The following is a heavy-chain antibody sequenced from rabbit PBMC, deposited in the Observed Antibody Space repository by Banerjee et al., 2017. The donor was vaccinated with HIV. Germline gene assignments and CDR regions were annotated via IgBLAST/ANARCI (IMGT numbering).Heavy chain of an antibody. CDR3: ARTSGSGWSFDL. D-gene: IGHD8-1*01. CDR1: GIDFSSSCY. CDR2: IYTTSGFT. V-gene: IGHV1S40*01. J-gene: IGHJ4*01. Sequence: GIDFSSSCYMCWVRQAPGKGLEWIACIYTTSGFTYYASWAKGRFTISKTSSTTVTLQMTSLTAADTATYFCARTSGSGWSFDLWGQGTLVTVS.